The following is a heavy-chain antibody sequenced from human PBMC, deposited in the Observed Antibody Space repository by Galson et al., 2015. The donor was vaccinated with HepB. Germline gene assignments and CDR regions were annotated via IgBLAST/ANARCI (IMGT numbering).Heavy chain of an antibody. Sequence: SLRLSCAASGFTFSSYAMSWVRQAPGKGLEWVSAISGSGGSTYYADSVKGRFTISRDTSKNTPYLQINSLRAEDTAVYYCAIRSSGWYTGEYYFDYWGQGTLVTVSS. J-gene: IGHJ4*02. V-gene: IGHV3-23*01. CDR1: GFTFSSYA. D-gene: IGHD6-19*01. CDR2: ISGSGGST. CDR3: AIRSSGWYTGEYYFDY.